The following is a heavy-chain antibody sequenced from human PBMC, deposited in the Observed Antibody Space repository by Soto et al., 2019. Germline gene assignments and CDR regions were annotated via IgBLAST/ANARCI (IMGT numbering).Heavy chain of an antibody. D-gene: IGHD2-21*02. CDR1: GYTFTCYA. Sequence: GASVKVSCKASGYTFTCYAMHWVRQAPGQRLEWMGWINAGNGNTKYSQKFQGRVTITRDTSANTAYMELSSLRSEDTAVYYCARSFVVVTDFDYWGQGTLVTSPQ. CDR2: INAGNGNT. V-gene: IGHV1-3*01. CDR3: ARSFVVVTDFDY. J-gene: IGHJ4*02.